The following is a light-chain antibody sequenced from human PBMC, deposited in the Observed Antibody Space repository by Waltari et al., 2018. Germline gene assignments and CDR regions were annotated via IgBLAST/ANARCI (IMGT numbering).Light chain of an antibody. J-gene: IGLJ3*02. CDR1: PSTIGGNP. CDR2: RSD. V-gene: IGLV1-44*01. CDR3: ASWDDSLNGHWV. Sequence: QSVLTQPPSAPGTPGPRVTISCSGSPSTIGGNPVDCYQQPPGKAPKLLIYRSDLRPSGVPDRFSGSKSGTSASLAISGLQSEDEAEYFCASWDDSLNGHWVFGGGTKVTVL.